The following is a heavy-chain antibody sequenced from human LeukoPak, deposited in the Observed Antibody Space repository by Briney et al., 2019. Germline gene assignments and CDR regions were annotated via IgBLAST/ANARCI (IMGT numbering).Heavy chain of an antibody. D-gene: IGHD3-3*01. Sequence: GESLKISCKGSGYSFTSYWIGGVRQMPGKGLEWMGIIYPGDSDTRYSPSFQGQVTISADKSISTAYLQWSSLEASDTAMYYCARDKSGSGYYAPGWFDPWGQGTLVTVSS. CDR3: ARDKSGSGYYAPGWFDP. CDR1: GYSFTSYW. V-gene: IGHV5-51*01. CDR2: IYPGDSDT. J-gene: IGHJ5*02.